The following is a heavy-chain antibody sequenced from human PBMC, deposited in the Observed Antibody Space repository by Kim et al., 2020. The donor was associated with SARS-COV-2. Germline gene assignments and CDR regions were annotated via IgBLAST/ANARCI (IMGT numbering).Heavy chain of an antibody. Sequence: GGSLRLSCAASGFTFSSYAMSWVRQAPGKGLEWVSAISGSGGSTYYADSVKGRFTISRDNSKNTLYLQMNSLRAEDTAVYYCAKRPPFADFWSGSPLFDYWGQGTLVTVSS. CDR2: ISGSGGST. J-gene: IGHJ4*02. D-gene: IGHD3-3*01. V-gene: IGHV3-23*01. CDR3: AKRPPFADFWSGSPLFDY. CDR1: GFTFSSYA.